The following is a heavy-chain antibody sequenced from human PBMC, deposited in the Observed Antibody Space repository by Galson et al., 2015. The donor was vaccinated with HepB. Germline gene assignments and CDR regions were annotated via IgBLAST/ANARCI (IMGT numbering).Heavy chain of an antibody. Sequence: SLRLSCAASGFTFSTSWVHWVRQAPGKGLVWVSRINGDGSSTSYADSVKGRFTISRDNAKNTLYLQMNSLRVEDTAVYYCARGVPLGTYYFDYWGQGILVTVSS. D-gene: IGHD3/OR15-3a*01. J-gene: IGHJ4*02. CDR3: ARGVPLGTYYFDY. CDR1: GFTFSTSW. CDR2: INGDGSST. V-gene: IGHV3-74*01.